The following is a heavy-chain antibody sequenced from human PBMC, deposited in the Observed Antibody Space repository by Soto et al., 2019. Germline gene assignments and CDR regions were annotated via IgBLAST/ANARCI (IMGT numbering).Heavy chain of an antibody. CDR1: GYTFTSYG. V-gene: IGHV1-18*01. CDR2: ISAYNGNT. CDR3: ASVHYPWGWFDP. J-gene: IGHJ5*02. D-gene: IGHD7-27*01. Sequence: QVQLVQSGAEVKKPGASVKVSCKASGYTFTSYGISWVRQAPGKGLDWMGWISAYNGNTNYAQKLQGRVTMTTDTSTSPAYMELRSMRSDDTAVYYCASVHYPWGWFDPWGQGTLVTVSS.